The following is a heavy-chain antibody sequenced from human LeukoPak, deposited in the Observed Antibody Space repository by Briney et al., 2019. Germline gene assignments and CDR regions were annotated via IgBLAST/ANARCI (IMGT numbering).Heavy chain of an antibody. D-gene: IGHD3-22*01. CDR2: IYYSGST. V-gene: IGHV4-39*01. CDR3: ARRNNYYDSSGYHDY. CDR1: GGSISSSSYY. Sequence: SETLSLTCTVSGGSISSSSYYWGWIRQPPGKGLEWIGSIYYSGSTYYNPSLKSRVTISVDTSKNQFSLKLSSVTAADTAVYYCARRNNYYDSSGYHDYWGQGTLVTVSS. J-gene: IGHJ4*02.